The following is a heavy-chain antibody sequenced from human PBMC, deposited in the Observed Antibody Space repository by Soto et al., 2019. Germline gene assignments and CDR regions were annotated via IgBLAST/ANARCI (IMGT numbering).Heavy chain of an antibody. Sequence: GGSLRLSCAASGFTFSSYGMHWVRQAPGKGLEWVAVISHDGSNKYYADSVKGRFTISRDNSKNTLYLQMNSLRAEDTAVYYCAKDQSTQVRSRSRSPGLFDYWGQGTLVTVSS. J-gene: IGHJ4*02. CDR1: GFTFSSYG. CDR2: ISHDGSNK. D-gene: IGHD3-16*02. V-gene: IGHV3-30*18. CDR3: AKDQSTQVRSRSRSPGLFDY.